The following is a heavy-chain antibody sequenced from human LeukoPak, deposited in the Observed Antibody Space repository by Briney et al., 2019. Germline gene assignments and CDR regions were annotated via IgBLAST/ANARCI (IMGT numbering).Heavy chain of an antibody. J-gene: IGHJ4*02. Sequence: SETLSLTCTVSGGSISSYYWSWIRQPPGKGLEWIGYVYYSGSTNYKSSLKSRATISVDTSKNQFSLKLSSVTAADTAVYYCARGGVGATTLDYWGQGTLVTVSS. CDR1: GGSISSYY. CDR2: VYYSGST. D-gene: IGHD1-26*01. V-gene: IGHV4-59*01. CDR3: ARGGVGATTLDY.